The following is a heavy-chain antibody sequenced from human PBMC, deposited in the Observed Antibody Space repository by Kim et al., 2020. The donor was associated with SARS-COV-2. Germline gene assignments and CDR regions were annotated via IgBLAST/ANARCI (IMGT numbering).Heavy chain of an antibody. Sequence: GGSLRLSCTASGFRFGDYAMSWVRQAPGKGLERVGFIRRKDYGGTTEYAASVKGRFTISRDDSKSIAYLQMNSLKTEDTAMYYCTRDGSERPPNDYWGQGSLVTVSS. CDR2: IRRKDYGGTT. CDR3: TRDGSERPPNDY. V-gene: IGHV3-49*04. D-gene: IGHD3-10*01. J-gene: IGHJ4*02. CDR1: GFRFGDYA.